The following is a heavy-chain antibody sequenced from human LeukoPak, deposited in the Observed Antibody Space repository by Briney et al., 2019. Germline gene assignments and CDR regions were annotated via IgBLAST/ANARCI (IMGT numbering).Heavy chain of an antibody. CDR2: IYYSGST. Sequence: SETLSLTCTVSGGSISSYYWSWIRQPPGKGLEWIGYIYYSGSTNYNPSLKSRVTISVDTSKNQFSLKLSSVTAADTAVYYCARFHCSGGSCYGFDYWGQGTLVTVSS. CDR3: ARFHCSGGSCYGFDY. V-gene: IGHV4-59*01. J-gene: IGHJ4*02. D-gene: IGHD2-15*01. CDR1: GGSISSYY.